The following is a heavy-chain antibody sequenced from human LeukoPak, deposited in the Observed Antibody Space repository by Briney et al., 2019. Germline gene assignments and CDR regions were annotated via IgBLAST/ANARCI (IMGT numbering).Heavy chain of an antibody. D-gene: IGHD2-2*01. CDR3: AKIGPLWYQPLWGGTVDY. J-gene: IGHJ4*02. V-gene: IGHV3-23*01. CDR1: GFTFSSYA. CDR2: ISGSGGST. Sequence: GGSLRLSCAASGFTFSSYAMSWVRQAPGKGLEWVSAISGSGGSTYYADSVKGRFTISRDNSKNTLYLQMNSLRAEDTAVYYCAKIGPLWYQPLWGGTVDYWGQGTLVTVSS.